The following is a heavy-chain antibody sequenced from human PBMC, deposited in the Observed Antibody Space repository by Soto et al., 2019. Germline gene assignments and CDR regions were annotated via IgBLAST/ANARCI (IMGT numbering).Heavy chain of an antibody. CDR2: MHSDERN. V-gene: IGHV3-74*01. CDR3: ARDFQGLGY. J-gene: IGHJ4*02. Sequence: EVRLVESGGGLVQPGGSLRISCAASGFTFSNYRMHWVRQAPGKGLVCVSLMHSDERNNYADSVMGRFSISRDNAKNTVYLQMNSLRAEDTAVYYCARDFQGLGYWGQGTLVTVSS. CDR1: GFTFSNYR.